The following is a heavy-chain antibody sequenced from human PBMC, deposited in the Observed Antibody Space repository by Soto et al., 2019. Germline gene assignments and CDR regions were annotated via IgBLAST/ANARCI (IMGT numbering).Heavy chain of an antibody. D-gene: IGHD3-10*01. V-gene: IGHV3-66*01. Sequence: GSLRLSCAASGFTVSSNYMSWVRQAPGKGLEWISIIYSAGNTYYADSVKGRFTISRDNSKNTLYLQMNSLRAEDTAVYYCARDMVRGMDVWGQGTTVTVSS. CDR2: IYSAGNT. CDR3: ARDMVRGMDV. J-gene: IGHJ6*02. CDR1: GFTVSSNY.